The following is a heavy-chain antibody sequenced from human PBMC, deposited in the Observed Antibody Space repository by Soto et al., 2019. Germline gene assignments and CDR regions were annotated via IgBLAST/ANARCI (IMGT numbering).Heavy chain of an antibody. D-gene: IGHD6-6*01. CDR3: ARLARPDFYYMDV. V-gene: IGHV3-64*01. CDR2: ISSNGVGT. Sequence: SLRLSCAASGFTLSGYAMDWVRQAPGKGLEYVSGISSNGVGTYYANSVQGRFTISRDNSKNTVYLQMGSLRPEDMAVYYCARLARPDFYYMDVWGKGTTVTVSS. J-gene: IGHJ6*03. CDR1: GFTLSGYA.